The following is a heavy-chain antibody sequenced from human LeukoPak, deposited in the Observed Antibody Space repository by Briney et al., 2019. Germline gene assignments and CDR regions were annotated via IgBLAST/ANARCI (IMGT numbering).Heavy chain of an antibody. CDR2: ISGSSGYI. V-gene: IGHV3-21*01. D-gene: IGHD1-1*01. CDR3: ARDTTTTAFNYYYGMDV. Sequence: GGSLRLSCAASGFSFSTYTMNWVRQAPGKGLEWVSSISGSSGYIYYADSMKGRFTISRDNAKNSLYLQMNSLRAEDTAMYYCARDTTTTAFNYYYGMDVWGQGTTVTVSS. CDR1: GFSFSTYT. J-gene: IGHJ6*02.